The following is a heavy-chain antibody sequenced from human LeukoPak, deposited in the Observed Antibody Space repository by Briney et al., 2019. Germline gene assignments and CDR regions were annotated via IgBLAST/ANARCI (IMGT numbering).Heavy chain of an antibody. D-gene: IGHD4-17*01. J-gene: IGHJ3*02. CDR1: GGSISSYY. V-gene: IGHV4-59*01. CDR2: IYYSGST. Sequence: PSETLSLTCTVSGGSISSYYGGWFRQPPGKGLEWIGYIYYSGSTNYNPSLKSRVTISVDTSKNQFSLKLSSVTAADTAVYYCAGVVTTVTHDAFDIWGQGTMVTVSS. CDR3: AGVVTTVTHDAFDI.